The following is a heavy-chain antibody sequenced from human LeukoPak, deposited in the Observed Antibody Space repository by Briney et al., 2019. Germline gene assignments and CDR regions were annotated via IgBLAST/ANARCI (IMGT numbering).Heavy chain of an antibody. Sequence: GGSLRLSCAASGFTFSSHSMNWVRQAPGKGLEWVSYIGISSSTIDYADSVKGRFTISRDNAKNSLYLQMNSLRAEDTAVYYCARDSGYAFDIWGQGTMVTVSS. CDR3: ARDSGYAFDI. D-gene: IGHD1-26*01. V-gene: IGHV3-48*01. J-gene: IGHJ3*02. CDR1: GFTFSSHS. CDR2: IGISSSTI.